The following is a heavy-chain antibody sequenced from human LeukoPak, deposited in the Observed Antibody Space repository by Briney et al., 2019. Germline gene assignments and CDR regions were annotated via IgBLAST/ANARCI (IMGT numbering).Heavy chain of an antibody. D-gene: IGHD3-10*01. V-gene: IGHV1-69*01. CDR3: ARDRPATLSGSGTYPFDY. CDR1: GGTFSSYA. Sequence: GSSVKVSCTASGGTFSSYAISWVRQAPGQGLEWMGGIIPIFGTANYAQKFQGRVTITADESTSTAYMELSSLRSEDTAVYYCARDRPATLSGSGTYPFDYWGQGTLVTVSS. J-gene: IGHJ4*02. CDR2: IIPIFGTA.